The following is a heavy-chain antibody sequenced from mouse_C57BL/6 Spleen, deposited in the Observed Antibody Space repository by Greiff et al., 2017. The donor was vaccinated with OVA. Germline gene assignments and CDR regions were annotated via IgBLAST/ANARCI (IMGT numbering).Heavy chain of an antibody. CDR2: IYPGSGST. J-gene: IGHJ2*01. CDR3: ARSVYYYGSSSYFDY. V-gene: IGHV1-55*01. CDR1: GYTFTSYW. D-gene: IGHD1-1*01. Sequence: QVQLQQPGAELVKPGASVKMSCKASGYTFTSYWITWVKQRPGQGLEWIGDIYPGSGSTNYNEKFKSKATLTVDTSSSTAYMQLSSLTSEDSAVYYCARSVYYYGSSSYFDYWGQGTTLTVSS.